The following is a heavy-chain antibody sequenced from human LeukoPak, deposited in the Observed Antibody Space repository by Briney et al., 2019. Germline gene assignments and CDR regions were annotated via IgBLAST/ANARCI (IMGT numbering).Heavy chain of an antibody. CDR3: ASRQIGGSYPTYIDY. Sequence: GSLRLSCAASGFTFSSYAMSWVRQPPGKGLEWIGEINHSGSTNYNPSLKSRVTISVDTSKNQFSLKLSSVTAADTAVYYCASRQIGGSYPTYIDYWGQGTLVTVSS. J-gene: IGHJ4*02. V-gene: IGHV4-34*01. CDR2: INHSGST. D-gene: IGHD1-26*01. CDR1: GFTFSSYA.